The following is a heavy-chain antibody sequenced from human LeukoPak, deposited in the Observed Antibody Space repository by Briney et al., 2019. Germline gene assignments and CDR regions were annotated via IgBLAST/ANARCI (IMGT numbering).Heavy chain of an antibody. CDR3: ARGEPAYLNTISWVRALPEFDY. CDR1: GFTFSSYA. Sequence: GGSLRLSCAASGFTFSSYAMHWVRQAPGKGLEWVAVISYDGSNKYYADSVKGRFTISRDNPKNTLYLQMNSLRAEDTAVYYCARGEPAYLNTISWVRALPEFDYWGQGTLVTVSS. D-gene: IGHD3-3*01. V-gene: IGHV3-30-3*01. J-gene: IGHJ4*02. CDR2: ISYDGSNK.